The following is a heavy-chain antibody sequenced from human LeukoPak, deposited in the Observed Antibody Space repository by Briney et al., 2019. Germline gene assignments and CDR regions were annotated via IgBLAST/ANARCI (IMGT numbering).Heavy chain of an antibody. V-gene: IGHV3-33*01. J-gene: IGHJ3*02. Sequence: GRSLRLSCAASGFTFSSYGMHWVRQAPGKGLEWVAVIWYDGSNKYYADSVKGRFTISRDNSKNTLYLQMNSLRAEDTAVYSCASHTITMSDAFDIWGQGTMVTVSS. CDR2: IWYDGSNK. D-gene: IGHD3-22*01. CDR3: ASHTITMSDAFDI. CDR1: GFTFSSYG.